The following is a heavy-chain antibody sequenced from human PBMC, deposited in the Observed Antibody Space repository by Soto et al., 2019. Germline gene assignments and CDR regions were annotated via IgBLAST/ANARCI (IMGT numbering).Heavy chain of an antibody. V-gene: IGHV3-74*01. CDR2: INSDGSST. CDR3: AIAAYSSSQTFPFDL. Sequence: GGSLRLSCAASRFTFSSFWFHWVRQAPGKGLVWVSHINSDGSSTSYADSVKGRFTISRDNAKNTLYLQMNSLRAEDTAVYYCAIAAYSSSQTFPFDLPGQGPFVTVSS. D-gene: IGHD6-13*01. J-gene: IGHJ5*02. CDR1: RFTFSSFW.